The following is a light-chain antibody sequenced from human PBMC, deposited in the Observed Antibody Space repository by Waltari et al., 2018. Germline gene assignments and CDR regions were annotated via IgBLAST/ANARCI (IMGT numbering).Light chain of an antibody. V-gene: IGKV3-11*01. Sequence: PGQRATLSCKASQSIRVFLAWYQQKPGQAPRLLIYDASKRATGIPTRFSGSGFGTDFTLTISSLEPEDFAAYYCQQRSSWPPITFGGGTKVE. CDR2: DAS. CDR3: QQRSSWPPIT. J-gene: IGKJ4*01. CDR1: QSIRVF.